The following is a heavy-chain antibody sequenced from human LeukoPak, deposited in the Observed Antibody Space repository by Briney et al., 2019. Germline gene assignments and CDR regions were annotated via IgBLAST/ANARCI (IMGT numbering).Heavy chain of an antibody. CDR3: ARHSRPYDSSGYLDY. V-gene: IGHV3-33*01. Sequence: GGSLRLSCAASGFTFSSYGMHWVRQAPGKGLEWVAVIWYDGSNKYYADSVKGRFTISRDNSKNTLYLQMNSLRAEDTAVYYCARHSRPYDSSGYLDYWGQGTLVTVSS. CDR1: GFTFSSYG. CDR2: IWYDGSNK. D-gene: IGHD3-22*01. J-gene: IGHJ4*02.